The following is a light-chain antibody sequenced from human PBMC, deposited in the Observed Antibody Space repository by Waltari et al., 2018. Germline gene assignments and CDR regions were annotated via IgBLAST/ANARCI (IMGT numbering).Light chain of an antibody. CDR2: DVS. CDR1: SSDIGGYDY. CDR3: SSYTNRDSLYWV. V-gene: IGLV2-14*03. J-gene: IGLJ3*02. Sequence: QSALTQAASVSGSPGQSITISCTGTSSDIGGYDYVSWYQQHPGKATKLVIYDVSDRPSGVSTRVSSSKSCNSASLTISGLQTEDEADYYCSSYTNRDSLYWVFVVVTKLTVL.